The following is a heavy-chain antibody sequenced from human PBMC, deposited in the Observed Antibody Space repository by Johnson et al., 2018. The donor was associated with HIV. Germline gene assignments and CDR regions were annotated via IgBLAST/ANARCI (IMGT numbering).Heavy chain of an antibody. CDR2: ISYDGSNK. J-gene: IGHJ3*02. CDR3: ARAGIAARPFRYAFDI. Sequence: QMLLVESGGGVVQPGQSMRLSCAASGLTFSSYGMHWVRQAPGKGLEWVAVISYDGSNKYYADSVKGRFTISRDNSKNTLYLQMNSLRAEDTAVYYCARAGIAARPFRYAFDIWGQGTMVTVSS. D-gene: IGHD6-6*01. CDR1: GLTFSSYG. V-gene: IGHV3-30*03.